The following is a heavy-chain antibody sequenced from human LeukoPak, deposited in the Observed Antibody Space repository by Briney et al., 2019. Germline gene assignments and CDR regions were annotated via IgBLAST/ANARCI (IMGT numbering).Heavy chain of an antibody. V-gene: IGHV4-59*08. D-gene: IGHD5-18*01. J-gene: IGHJ4*02. CDR3: ARPAKRGYSYGYDY. CDR1: GGSISSYY. Sequence: SETLSLTCTVSGGSISSYYWSWVRQPPGKGLEWIGYIYYSGSTNYNPSLTSRVTISVDTSKNQFSLTLSSVTAADTAVYYCARPAKRGYSYGYDYWGQGTLVTVSS. CDR2: IYYSGST.